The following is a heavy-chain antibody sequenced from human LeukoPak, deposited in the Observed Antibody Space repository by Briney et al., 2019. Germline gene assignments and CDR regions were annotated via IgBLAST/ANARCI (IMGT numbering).Heavy chain of an antibody. CDR3: ARDGRVLWFGELYYYYGMDV. J-gene: IGHJ6*02. CDR2: IKQDGSEK. V-gene: IGHV3-7*01. D-gene: IGHD3-10*01. CDR1: GFTFSSYW. Sequence: GVLRLSCAASGFTFSSYWMSWVRQAPGKGLEWVANIKQDGSEKYYVDSVKGRFTISRDNAKNSLYLQMNSLRAEDTAVYYCARDGRVLWFGELYYYYGMDVWGQGTTVTVSS.